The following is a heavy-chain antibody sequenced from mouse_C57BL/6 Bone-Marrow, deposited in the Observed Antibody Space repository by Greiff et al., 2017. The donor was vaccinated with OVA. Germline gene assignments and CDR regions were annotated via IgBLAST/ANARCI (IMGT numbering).Heavy chain of an antibody. CDR1: GFNIKDYY. Sequence: VQLQQSGAELVRPGASVKLSCTASGFNIKDYYMYWVKQRPEQGLEWIGRIDPEDGDTEYAPKFQGKATMTADTSSNTAYLQLSSLTSEDTAVYYCTLYYSPPVAYWGQGTLVTVSA. CDR2: IDPEDGDT. CDR3: TLYYSPPVAY. V-gene: IGHV14-1*01. J-gene: IGHJ3*01. D-gene: IGHD2-12*01.